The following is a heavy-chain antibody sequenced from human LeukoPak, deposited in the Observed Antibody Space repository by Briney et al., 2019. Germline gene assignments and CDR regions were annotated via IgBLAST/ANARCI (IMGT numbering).Heavy chain of an antibody. D-gene: IGHD6-19*01. CDR1: GGSFSVYY. CDR2: INHRGSS. V-gene: IGHV4-34*01. J-gene: IGHJ4*02. Sequence: SETLSLTCAVYGGSFSVYYWSWIRQTPGKGLEWIGEINHRGSSNYNPSLKSRVTISADTSKNQFSLKLSSLTAADTAVYYCARRSAGWYRHFDYWGQGTLVTVSS. CDR3: ARRSAGWYRHFDY.